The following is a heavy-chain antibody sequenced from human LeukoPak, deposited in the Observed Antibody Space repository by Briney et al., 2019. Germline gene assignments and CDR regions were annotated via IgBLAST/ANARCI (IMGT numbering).Heavy chain of an antibody. J-gene: IGHJ3*02. CDR1: GGTFSSYA. D-gene: IGHD2-15*01. CDR2: IIPIFGTA. V-gene: IGHV1-69*13. Sequence: ASVKVSCKASGGTFSSYAISWVRQAPGQGLEWMGGIIPIFGTANYAQKFQGRVTITADESTSTAYMEPSSLRSEDTAVYYCARGVPLMGYCSGGSCLDAFDIWGQGTMVTVSS. CDR3: ARGVPLMGYCSGGSCLDAFDI.